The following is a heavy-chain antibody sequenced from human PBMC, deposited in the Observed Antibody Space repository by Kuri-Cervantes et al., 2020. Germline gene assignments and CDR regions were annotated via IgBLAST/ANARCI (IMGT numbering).Heavy chain of an antibody. V-gene: IGHV1-69*13. CDR3: ARPHCSSTSCYTQTYYYYGMDV. CDR2: IIPIFGTA. Sequence: SVKVSCKASGGTFSSYAISWVRQAPGQGLEWMGGIIPIFGTANYAQKFQGRVTITADESTSTAYMELSSLRSEDTAVYYCARPHCSSTSCYTQTYYYYGMDVWGQGTTVTVSS. CDR1: GGTFSSYA. J-gene: IGHJ6*02. D-gene: IGHD2-2*02.